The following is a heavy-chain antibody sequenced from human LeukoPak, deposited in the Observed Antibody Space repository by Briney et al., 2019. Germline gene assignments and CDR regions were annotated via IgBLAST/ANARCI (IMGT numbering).Heavy chain of an antibody. J-gene: IGHJ4*02. CDR2: ISHSGST. Sequence: PSETLSLTCAVYGGSFSGYYWSWIRQPPGKGLEWIGEISHSGSTNYNPSLKSRVTISVDTSKNQFSLKLSSVTAADTAVYYCARGGRLPLGYWGQGTLVTVSS. D-gene: IGHD5-12*01. CDR1: GGSFSGYY. V-gene: IGHV4-34*01. CDR3: ARGGRLPLGY.